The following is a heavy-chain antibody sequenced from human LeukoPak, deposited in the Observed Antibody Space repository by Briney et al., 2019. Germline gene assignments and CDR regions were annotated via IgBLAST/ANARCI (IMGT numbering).Heavy chain of an antibody. J-gene: IGHJ4*02. CDR3: ARGRSYGFDFDS. Sequence: PSETLSLTCDVSGVAINTCCYYWTWIRQPPGKGLEWIGYKYYSGSTRYNSSLRSRLTISLDSSKNQFSLRLTSVTAADTAVYYCARGRSYGFDFDSWGPGTLVIVSS. CDR2: KYYSGST. V-gene: IGHV4-61*01. D-gene: IGHD5-18*01. CDR1: GVAINTCCYY.